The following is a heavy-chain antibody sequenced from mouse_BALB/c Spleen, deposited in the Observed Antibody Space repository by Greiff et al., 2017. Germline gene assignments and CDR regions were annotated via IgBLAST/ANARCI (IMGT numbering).Heavy chain of an antibody. CDR2: INPSTGYT. CDR1: GYTFTSYW. V-gene: IGHV1-7*01. CDR3: AREDDGYFMDY. D-gene: IGHD2-3*01. Sequence: ESGAELAKPGASVKMSCKASGYTFTSYWMHWVKQRPGQGLEWIGYINPSTGYTEYNQKFKDKATLTADKSSSTAYMQLSSLTSEDSAVYYCAREDDGYFMDYWGQGTSVTVSS. J-gene: IGHJ4*01.